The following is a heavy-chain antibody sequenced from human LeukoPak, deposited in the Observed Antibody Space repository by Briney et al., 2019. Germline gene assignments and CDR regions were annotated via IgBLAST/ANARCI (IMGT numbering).Heavy chain of an antibody. Sequence: GGSLRLSCAASGFTFSSYSMNWVRQAPGKGLEWVSYISSSSSTIYYADSVKGRFTISRDNSKNTLFLQMDSLRVDDTAVYFCARGGISWFGEISPEKWGQGTLVTVSS. CDR3: ARGGISWFGEISPEK. V-gene: IGHV3-48*01. D-gene: IGHD3-16*02. CDR1: GFTFSSYS. CDR2: ISSSSSTI. J-gene: IGHJ4*02.